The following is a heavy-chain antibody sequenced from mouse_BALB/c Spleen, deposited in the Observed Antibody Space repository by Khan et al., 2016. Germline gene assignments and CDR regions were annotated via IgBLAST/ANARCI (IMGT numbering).Heavy chain of an antibody. CDR1: GYTFTNYG. CDR2: INTYTGEP. Sequence: QIQLVQSGPELKKPGETVKISCKAAGYTFTNYGMNWVKQAPGKGLKWMGWINTYTGEPTYADDFKGRFAFSLETSASTAYLQINNLKNEDMATYFWARPIYGKSLFAYWGQGTLVTVSA. V-gene: IGHV9-1*02. D-gene: IGHD1-1*01. J-gene: IGHJ3*01. CDR3: ARPIYGKSLFAY.